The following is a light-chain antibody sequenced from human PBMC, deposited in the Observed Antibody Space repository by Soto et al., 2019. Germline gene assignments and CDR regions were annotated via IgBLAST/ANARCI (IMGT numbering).Light chain of an antibody. Sequence: QSVLTEPPSASGAAGQRVTISCSGSASNIGRDPVNWYQQVPGTAPKLLIYENNHRPSGVPDRFSGSKSGTSASLVISGLXSEDEAEYFCAGWDGSLKGFVFGTGTKVTVL. V-gene: IGLV1-44*01. J-gene: IGLJ1*01. CDR3: AGWDGSLKGFV. CDR2: ENN. CDR1: ASNIGRDP.